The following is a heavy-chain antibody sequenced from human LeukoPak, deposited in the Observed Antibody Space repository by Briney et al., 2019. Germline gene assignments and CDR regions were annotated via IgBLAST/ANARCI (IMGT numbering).Heavy chain of an antibody. J-gene: IGHJ4*02. CDR3: ARDGDSSGYFDY. V-gene: IGHV4-59*01. D-gene: IGHD6-19*01. Sequence: SETLSLTCTVSGGSISSYYWSWIRQPPGKGLEWIGYIYYSGSTNYNPSLKSRVTISVDTSKNQFPLKLSSVTAADTAVYYCARDGDSSGYFDYWGQGTLVTVSS. CDR1: GGSISSYY. CDR2: IYYSGST.